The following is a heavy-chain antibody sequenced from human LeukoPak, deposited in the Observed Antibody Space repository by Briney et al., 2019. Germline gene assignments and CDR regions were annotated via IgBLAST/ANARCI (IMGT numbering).Heavy chain of an antibody. CDR2: IYSGGST. J-gene: IGHJ4*01. V-gene: IGHV3-66*01. CDR3: ATDVRSSPLGF. Sequence: GGSLRLSCAASGFTVSSNYVSWVRQAPGKGLEWVSIIYSGGSTYYADSVKGRFTISRDSSNNTLFLQMTNLRADDSGLYYCATDVRSSPLGFWGHGTLVTVSS. D-gene: IGHD6-13*01. CDR1: GFTVSSNY.